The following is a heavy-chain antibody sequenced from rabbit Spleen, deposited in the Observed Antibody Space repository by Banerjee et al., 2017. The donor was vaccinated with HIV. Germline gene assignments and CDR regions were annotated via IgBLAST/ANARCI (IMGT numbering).Heavy chain of an antibody. V-gene: IGHV1S45*01. D-gene: IGHD1-1*01. CDR3: ARDLTGVIGWNFGW. CDR1: RFSFDIDYV. CDR2: IYTGRSGST. Sequence: QEQLEESGGDLVQPGGSLPLSCKASRFSFDIDYVICWVRQAPGKGLEWIGCIYTGRSGSTYYASWAKGRFTISKASSTTVTLQMTSLTAADTATYFCARDLTGVIGWNFGWWGPGTLVTVS. J-gene: IGHJ4*01.